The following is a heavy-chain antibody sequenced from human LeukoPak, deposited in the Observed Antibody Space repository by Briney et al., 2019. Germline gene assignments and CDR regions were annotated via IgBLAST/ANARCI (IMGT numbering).Heavy chain of an antibody. J-gene: IGHJ4*02. CDR3: ARGPLRFLEWPLNY. V-gene: IGHV3-48*01. D-gene: IGHD3-3*01. Sequence: GGSLRLSCAASGFTFSSYSMNWVRQARGKGLEWVSYISSSSSTIYYADSVKGRFTISRDNAKNSLYLQMNSLRAEDTAVYYCARGPLRFLEWPLNYWGQGTLVTVSS. CDR1: GFTFSSYS. CDR2: ISSSSSTI.